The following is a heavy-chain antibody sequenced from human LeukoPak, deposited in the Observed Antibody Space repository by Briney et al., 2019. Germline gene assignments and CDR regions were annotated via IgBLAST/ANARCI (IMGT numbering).Heavy chain of an antibody. CDR2: IYTSGST. D-gene: IGHD5-24*01. CDR3: ARDRGYRTPNWFDP. V-gene: IGHV4-4*07. CDR1: GGSISSYY. J-gene: IGHJ5*02. Sequence: SETLSLTCTVSGGSISSYYWSWIRQPAGKGLEWIGRIYTSGSTNYNPSLKSRVTMSVDTSKNQFSLKLSSVTAADTAVYYCARDRGYRTPNWFDPWGQGTLVTVSS.